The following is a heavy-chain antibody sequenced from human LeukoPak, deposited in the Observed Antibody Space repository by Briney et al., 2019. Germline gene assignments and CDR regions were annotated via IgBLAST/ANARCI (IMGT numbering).Heavy chain of an antibody. V-gene: IGHV3-33*01. Sequence: GGSLRLSCAASGFTFSSYGMRWVRQAPGKGLEWVAVIWNDGTNKNYADSVKGRFTISRDDSKNTLYLQMNSLRAEDTAVYYCARDQGITGRLFEYWGQGTLVTVSS. CDR1: GFTFSSYG. D-gene: IGHD6-6*01. CDR3: ARDQGITGRLFEY. J-gene: IGHJ4*02. CDR2: IWNDGTNK.